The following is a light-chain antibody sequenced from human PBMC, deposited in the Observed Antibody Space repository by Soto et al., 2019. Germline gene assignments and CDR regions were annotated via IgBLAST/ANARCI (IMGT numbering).Light chain of an antibody. Sequence: QSVLTQPPSASGSFGQSVTISCTGTSSDVGGYNYVSWYQQHPGKAPKLMMYEVSERPSGVPDRFSGSKSGNTASLTVSGLQADDEADYCSSYSGTNYHYVFGTGTKVTVL. J-gene: IGLJ1*01. CDR2: EVS. V-gene: IGLV2-8*01. CDR1: SSDVGGYNY. CDR3: SSYSGTNYHYV.